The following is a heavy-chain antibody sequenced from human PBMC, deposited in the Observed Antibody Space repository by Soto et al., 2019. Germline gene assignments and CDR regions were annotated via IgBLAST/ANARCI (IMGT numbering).Heavy chain of an antibody. CDR1: GYTFTSSD. Sequence: QLQLVKYGAEVKKPGASVKVDCKAYGYTFTSSDINWVRQATGQGLEWMGWMNPNSGNTGYAQKFQGRVTMTRNTSISTVYMELSSLRSEDKAVYYCARTLYGDKVVYWGQGTMVTVAS. D-gene: IGHD4-17*01. CDR2: MNPNSGNT. J-gene: IGHJ4*02. V-gene: IGHV1-8*01. CDR3: ARTLYGDKVVY.